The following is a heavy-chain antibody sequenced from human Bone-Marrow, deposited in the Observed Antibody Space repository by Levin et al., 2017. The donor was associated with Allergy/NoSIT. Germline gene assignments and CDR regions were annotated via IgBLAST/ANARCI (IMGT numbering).Heavy chain of an antibody. CDR3: ARVKGARVGDAAIDY. J-gene: IGHJ4*02. V-gene: IGHV3-33*01. D-gene: IGHD1-26*01. CDR2: LWYDGRTK. CDR1: GFTFSTYG. Sequence: GGSLRLSCAASGFTFSTYGMHWVRQAPGKGLEWVAVLWYDGRTKYYADSVKGRFTISRDNSQNTLYLQMNSLGAEDTAVYYCARVKGARVGDAAIDYWGQGTLVTVSS.